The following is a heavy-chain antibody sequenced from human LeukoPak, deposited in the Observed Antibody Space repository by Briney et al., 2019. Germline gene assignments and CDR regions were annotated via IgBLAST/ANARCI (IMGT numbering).Heavy chain of an antibody. CDR2: INHNGNVN. D-gene: IGHD1-26*01. J-gene: IGHJ4*02. CDR1: GFTFSSYW. Sequence: SGGSLRLSCAASGFTFSSYWMNWARQAPGKGLEWVASINHNGNVNYYVDSVKGRFTISRDNAKNSLYLQMNSLRAEDTAVYFCARGGSYSLAIGYWGQGTLVTVSS. V-gene: IGHV3-7*01. CDR3: ARGGSYSLAIGY.